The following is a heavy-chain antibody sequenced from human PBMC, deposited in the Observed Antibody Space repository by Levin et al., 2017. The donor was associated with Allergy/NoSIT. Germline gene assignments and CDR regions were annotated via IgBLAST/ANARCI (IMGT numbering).Heavy chain of an antibody. CDR1: GFTFRTYA. CDR3: ARHMCGGGSCPGDY. V-gene: IGHV3-64*02. CDR2: ISGNGGTT. Sequence: PGGSLRLSCVASGFTFRTYAMHWVRQAPGKGLEYVSVISGNGGTTYYADSVRGRFTISRDNSKNTLYLQMGSLRPEDMAVYYCARHMCGGGSCPGDYWGQGTLVTVSS. J-gene: IGHJ4*02. D-gene: IGHD2-15*01.